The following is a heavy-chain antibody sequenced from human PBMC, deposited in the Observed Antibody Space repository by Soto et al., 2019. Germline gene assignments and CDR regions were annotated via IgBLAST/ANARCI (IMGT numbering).Heavy chain of an antibody. CDR2: INPNSGGT. V-gene: IGHV1-2*04. Sequence: ASVNDSCKASGYTFTGYYMHWVLQAPGQGLEWMGWINPNSGGTNYAQKFQGWVTMTRHTSISTAYMELSRLRSDDTAVYYCVRDNHDYIWGRDNDAFDIWGQGTMVTVSS. D-gene: IGHD3-16*01. J-gene: IGHJ3*02. CDR3: VRDNHDYIWGRDNDAFDI. CDR1: GYTFTGYY.